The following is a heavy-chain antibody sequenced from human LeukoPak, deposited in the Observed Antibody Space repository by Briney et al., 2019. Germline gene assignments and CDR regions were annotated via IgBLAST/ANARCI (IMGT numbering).Heavy chain of an antibody. Sequence: PSETLSLTCTVSGGSISSYYWSWIRQPPGKGLEWIGEINHSGSTNYNPSLKSRVTISVDTSKNQFSLKLSSVTAADTAVYYCARRARYSSGWRVDYWGQGTLVTVSS. J-gene: IGHJ4*02. CDR3: ARRARYSSGWRVDY. CDR2: INHSGST. D-gene: IGHD6-19*01. V-gene: IGHV4-34*01. CDR1: GGSISSYY.